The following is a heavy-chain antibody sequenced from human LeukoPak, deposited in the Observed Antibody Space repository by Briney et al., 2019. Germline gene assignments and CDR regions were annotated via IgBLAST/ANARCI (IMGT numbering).Heavy chain of an antibody. J-gene: IGHJ4*02. V-gene: IGHV3-30*14. CDR2: ISYDGSNK. CDR3: VGISAGGDYGF. CDR1: GFTFSSYA. Sequence: SGGSLRLSCAASGFTFSSYAMHWVRQAPGKGLEWVAVISYDGSNKYYADSVKGRFTISRDNSKNTLYLQMNSLRAEDTAVYYCVGISAGGDYGFWGQGTLVTVSS. D-gene: IGHD4-17*01.